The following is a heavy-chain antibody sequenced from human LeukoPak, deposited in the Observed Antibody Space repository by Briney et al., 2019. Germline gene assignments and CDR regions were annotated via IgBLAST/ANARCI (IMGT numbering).Heavy chain of an antibody. J-gene: IGHJ4*02. D-gene: IGHD3-10*01. CDR2: ISGSGGST. CDR1: GFTFSSYG. Sequence: GGSLRLSCAASGFTFSSYGMSWVRQAPGKGLEWVSAISGSGGSTYYADSVKGRFTISRDNAKNSLYLQMNSLRAEDTALYYCAKEGSSVGELGYWGQGTLVTVSS. V-gene: IGHV3-23*01. CDR3: AKEGSSVGELGY.